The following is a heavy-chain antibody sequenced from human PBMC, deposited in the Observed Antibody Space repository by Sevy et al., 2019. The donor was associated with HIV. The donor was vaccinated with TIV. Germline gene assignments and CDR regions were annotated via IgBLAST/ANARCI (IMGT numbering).Heavy chain of an antibody. D-gene: IGHD7-27*01. J-gene: IGHJ4*02. CDR1: GYSISSGYW. Sequence: SETLSLTCVVSGYSISSGYWWDWFRRPPGKGLEWIGAIHYTGTTQYTRSFNRRVTVSADRSRNQFSLGLSSMTAADTAVYYCASHDWGREDYWGQGTLVTVSS. CDR3: ASHDWGREDY. CDR2: IHYTGTT. V-gene: IGHV4-38-2*01.